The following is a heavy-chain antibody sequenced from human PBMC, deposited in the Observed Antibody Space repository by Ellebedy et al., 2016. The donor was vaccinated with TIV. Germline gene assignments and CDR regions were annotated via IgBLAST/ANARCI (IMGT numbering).Heavy chain of an antibody. J-gene: IGHJ4*02. V-gene: IGHV3-23*01. CDR3: ARDGGAGYYFLDY. Sequence: GESLKISXAASGFTFNSYAMNWVRQAPGKGLEWVSAISGSGGSTYYADSVKGRFTISRDNSKNTLYLQMNSLRAEDTAVYYCARDGGAGYYFLDYWGQGTLVTVSS. D-gene: IGHD3-22*01. CDR2: ISGSGGST. CDR1: GFTFNSYA.